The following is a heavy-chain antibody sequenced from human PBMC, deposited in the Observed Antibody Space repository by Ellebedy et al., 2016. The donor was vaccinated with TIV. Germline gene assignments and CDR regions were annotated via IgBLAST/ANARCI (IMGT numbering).Heavy chain of an antibody. J-gene: IGHJ3*02. V-gene: IGHV1-2*02. Sequence: AASVKVSCKASGYTFTGYYMHWVRQAPGQGLEWMGWINPNSGGTNYAQKFQGRVTMTRDTSISTAYMELSRLRSDDTAVYYCALGLLWFGELDAFDIWGQGTMVTVSS. CDR3: ALGLLWFGELDAFDI. D-gene: IGHD3-10*01. CDR2: INPNSGGT. CDR1: GYTFTGYY.